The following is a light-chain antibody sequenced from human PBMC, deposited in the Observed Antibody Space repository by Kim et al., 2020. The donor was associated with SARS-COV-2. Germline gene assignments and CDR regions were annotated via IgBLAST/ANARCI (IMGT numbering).Light chain of an antibody. V-gene: IGKV3-20*01. Sequence: PGERATLSCWASQSVSSSYLAWYQQKPGQAPRLLIYGASSRATGIPDRFSGRGSGTDFTLTISRLEPEDFAVYYCQQYGSSSALTFGGGTKVDIK. J-gene: IGKJ4*01. CDR1: QSVSSSY. CDR2: GAS. CDR3: QQYGSSSALT.